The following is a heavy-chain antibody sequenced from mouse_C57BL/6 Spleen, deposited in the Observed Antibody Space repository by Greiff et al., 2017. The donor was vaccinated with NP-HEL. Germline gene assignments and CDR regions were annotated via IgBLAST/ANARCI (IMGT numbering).Heavy chain of an antibody. Sequence: VQLKQSGAELVRPGASVKLSCTASGFNIKDDYMHWVKQRPEQGLEWIGWIDPENGDTEYASKFQGKATITADTSSNTAYLQLSSLTSEDTAVYYCSIYYGNYRFAYWGQGTLATVSA. D-gene: IGHD2-1*01. J-gene: IGHJ3*01. CDR3: SIYYGNYRFAY. CDR2: IDPENGDT. V-gene: IGHV14-4*01. CDR1: GFNIKDDY.